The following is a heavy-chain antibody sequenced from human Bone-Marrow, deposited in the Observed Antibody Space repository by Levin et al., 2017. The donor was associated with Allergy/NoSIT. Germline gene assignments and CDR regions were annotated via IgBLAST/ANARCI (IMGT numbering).Heavy chain of an antibody. D-gene: IGHD3-10*01. CDR2: IYTSGST. J-gene: IGHJ6*04. CDR3: ARDPITMVRGARFV. CDR1: GGSISSGSYY. Sequence: SETLSLTCTVSGGSISSGSYYWSWIRQPAGKGLEWIGRIYTSGSTNYNPSLKSRVTISVDTSKNQFSLKLSSVTAADTAVYYCARDPITMVRGARFVWGKGTTVTVSS. V-gene: IGHV4-61*02.